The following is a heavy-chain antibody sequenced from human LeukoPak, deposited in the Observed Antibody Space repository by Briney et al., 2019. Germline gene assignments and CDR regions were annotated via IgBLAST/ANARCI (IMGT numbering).Heavy chain of an antibody. D-gene: IGHD4-23*01. CDR3: ARHPMTTVVATLHRWFDP. CDR2: INPNSGGT. V-gene: IGHV1-2*02. Sequence: ASVKVSCKASGYTFTGYYMHWVRQAPGQGLEWMGWINPNSGGTNYAQKFQGRVTMTRDTSISTAYMELSRLRSDDTAVYYCARHPMTTVVATLHRWFDPWGQGTLVTVSS. J-gene: IGHJ5*02. CDR1: GYTFTGYY.